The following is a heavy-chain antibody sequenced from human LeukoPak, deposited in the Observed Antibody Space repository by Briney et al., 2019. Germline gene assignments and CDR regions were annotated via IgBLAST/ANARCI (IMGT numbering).Heavy chain of an antibody. J-gene: IGHJ4*02. V-gene: IGHV4-39*01. Sequence: PSETLSLTCTVSGGSISSSSYYWGWLRQPPGKGLGWSGSIYYSGSTYYNPSLKSRVTISVDTSRNQFSLKLSSVTAADTAVYYCARHERYSSSWYEVGFDYWGQGTLVTVSS. CDR1: GGSISSSSYY. D-gene: IGHD6-13*01. CDR2: IYYSGST. CDR3: ARHERYSSSWYEVGFDY.